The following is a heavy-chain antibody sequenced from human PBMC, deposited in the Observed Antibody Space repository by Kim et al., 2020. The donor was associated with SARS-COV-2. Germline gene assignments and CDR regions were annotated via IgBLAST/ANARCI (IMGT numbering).Heavy chain of an antibody. V-gene: IGHV3-33*01. Sequence: GGSLRLSCAASGFTFSSHVMHWVRLGPGKGLEWVAGIWFDGGDKFYADSVKGRFTISRDNSKNTLYLQMNSLGAEDTAVYFCARESLGGPVAGTAFDHWGQGTLVTVSS. D-gene: IGHD6-19*01. CDR3: ARESLGGPVAGTAFDH. CDR2: IWFDGGDK. J-gene: IGHJ4*02. CDR1: GFTFSSHV.